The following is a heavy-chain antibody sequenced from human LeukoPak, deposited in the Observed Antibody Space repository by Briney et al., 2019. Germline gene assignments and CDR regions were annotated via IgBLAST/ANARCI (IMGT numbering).Heavy chain of an antibody. CDR2: IYYSGST. J-gene: IGHJ5*02. D-gene: IGHD1/OR15-1a*01. CDR3: ARGPSYNWNNFDP. Sequence: SETLSLTCTVSVGAISSGGYYWSWIRQHPGKGLEWIGYIYYSGSTYYNPSLKSRVTISVDTSKNQLSLKLSSVTAADTAVYYCARGPSYNWNNFDPWGQGTLVTVSS. CDR1: VGAISSGGYY. V-gene: IGHV4-31*03.